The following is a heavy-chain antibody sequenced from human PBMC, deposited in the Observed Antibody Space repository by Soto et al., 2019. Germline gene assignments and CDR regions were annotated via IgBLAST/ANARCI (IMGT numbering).Heavy chain of an antibody. V-gene: IGHV3-74*01. Sequence: EVQLVESGGGLVQPGGSLRLSCAASGFSFSSYWIHWVRQAPGKGLVWVSRIKTDGSSTDYADSVKGRFTISRDNAKNTLYLQMNSLSAEDTAVYYCAKREGNTYGLFHWGQGTLVPVSS. CDR1: GFSFSSYW. CDR2: IKTDGSST. D-gene: IGHD5-18*01. J-gene: IGHJ4*02. CDR3: AKREGNTYGLFH.